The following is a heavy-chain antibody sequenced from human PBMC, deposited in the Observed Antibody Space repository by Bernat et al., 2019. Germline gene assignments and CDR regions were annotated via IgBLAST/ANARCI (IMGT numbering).Heavy chain of an antibody. Sequence: QVQLVQSGGGVVQPGRSLRLSCATSGFTFSDYAIHWVRQAPGKGLEWVAVVWTDGRPEDYVDSVKGRFTISRDSSKNTVFLQLDSLRDDDTAVYYCARDVSSDFGSAYYMDYWGQGSLVTVS. CDR2: VWTDGRPE. CDR3: ARDVSSDFGSAYYMDY. J-gene: IGHJ4*02. V-gene: IGHV3-33*01. CDR1: GFTFSDYA. D-gene: IGHD3-3*01.